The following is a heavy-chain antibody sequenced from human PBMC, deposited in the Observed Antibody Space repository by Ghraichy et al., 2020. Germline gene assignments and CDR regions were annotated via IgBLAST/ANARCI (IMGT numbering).Heavy chain of an antibody. Sequence: SETLSLTCTVSGGSISSSSYYWGWLRQPPGKGLEWIGRIYYSGSTYYKPSLKSRVTISVDTSKNQCSLKLSSVTAADTAVYYCARQDVLLWFGELFGRWFDPGGQGTRVTVSS. J-gene: IGHJ5*02. V-gene: IGHV4-39*01. CDR1: GGSISSSSYY. CDR2: IYYSGST. D-gene: IGHD3-10*01. CDR3: ARQDVLLWFGELFGRWFDP.